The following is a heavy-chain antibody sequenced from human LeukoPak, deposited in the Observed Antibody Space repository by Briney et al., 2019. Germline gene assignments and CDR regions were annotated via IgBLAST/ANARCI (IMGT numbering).Heavy chain of an antibody. D-gene: IGHD5-18*01. CDR3: ARGRIQLWSGNYYYGMDV. CDR2: INHSGGT. CDR1: GGSFSGYY. J-gene: IGHJ6*04. Sequence: SETLSLTCAVYGGSFSGYYWSWIRQPPGKGLEWIGEINHSGGTNYNPSLKSRVTISVDTSKNQFSLKLSSVTAADTAVYYCARGRIQLWSGNYYYGMDVWGKGTTVTVSS. V-gene: IGHV4-34*01.